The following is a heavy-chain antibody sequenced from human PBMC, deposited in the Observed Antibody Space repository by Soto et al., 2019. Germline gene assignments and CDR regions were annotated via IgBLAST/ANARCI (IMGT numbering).Heavy chain of an antibody. V-gene: IGHV3-30-3*01. CDR2: ISYDGSNK. CDR1: GFTFSSYA. D-gene: IGHD1-1*01. J-gene: IGHJ6*02. Sequence: GGSLRLSCAASGFTFSSYAMHWVRQAPGKGLEWVAVISYDGSNKYYADSVKGRFTISRDNSKNTLYLQMNSLRDDDAAVYYCSREVYEERQRQYYYFGMDVWGQGTTVTVSS. CDR3: SREVYEERQRQYYYFGMDV.